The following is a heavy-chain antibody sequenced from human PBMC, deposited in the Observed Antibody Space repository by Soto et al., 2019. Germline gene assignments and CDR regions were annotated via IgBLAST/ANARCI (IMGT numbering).Heavy chain of an antibody. V-gene: IGHV1-3*01. Sequence: ASVKVSCKASGYTFTSYAMHWVRQAPGQRLEWMGWINAGNGNTKYSQKFQGRVTITRDTSASTAYMELSSLRSEDTAVYYCARAFYSSSSPKDYYYGMDVWGQGTTVTVSS. CDR2: INAGNGNT. D-gene: IGHD6-6*01. J-gene: IGHJ6*02. CDR3: ARAFYSSSSPKDYYYGMDV. CDR1: GYTFTSYA.